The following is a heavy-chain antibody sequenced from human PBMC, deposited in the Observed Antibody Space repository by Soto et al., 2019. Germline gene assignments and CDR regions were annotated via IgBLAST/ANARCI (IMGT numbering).Heavy chain of an antibody. CDR2: IYPGDSDI. CDR1: GYNFTNDW. D-gene: IGHD2-21*02. J-gene: IGHJ3*01. CDR3: AILRSSILSGAYCDRRDVFDF. Sequence: PWESLKISCQAFGYNFTNDWIGWVRQMPGKGLEWMGIIYPGDSDISYSPAFQGQVIISADKSISTAYLQWSSLKASDSALYYCAILRSSILSGAYCDRRDVFDFCGRGAMVIGSS. V-gene: IGHV5-51*01.